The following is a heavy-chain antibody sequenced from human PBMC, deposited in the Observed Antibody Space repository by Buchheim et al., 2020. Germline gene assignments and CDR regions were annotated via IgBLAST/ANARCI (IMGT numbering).Heavy chain of an antibody. CDR1: RFTFSSYA. CDR3: AKDASDGGHCYYLGYFDS. V-gene: IGHV3-23*01. CDR2: ISGSGSST. D-gene: IGHD2-21*01. J-gene: IGHJ4*02. Sequence: EVQLLESGGGLVQPGGSLRLSCAASRFTFSSYAMSWVRQAPGKGLEWVSAISGSGSSTYYADSVKGRFTISRDNSKNTLYLQMNSLRAEDTAVYYCAKDASDGGHCYYLGYFDSWGQGTL.